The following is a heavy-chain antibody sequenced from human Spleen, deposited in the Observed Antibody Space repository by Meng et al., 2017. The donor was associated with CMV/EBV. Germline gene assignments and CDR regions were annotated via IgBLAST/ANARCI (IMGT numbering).Heavy chain of an antibody. CDR1: GYTFTSYG. J-gene: IGHJ4*02. CDR3: ARLPITMIVVVPPDS. V-gene: IGHV1-18*04. Sequence: ASVKVSCKPSGYTFTSYGISWVRQAPGQGLEWMGWISAYNGNTNYAQKLQGRVTMTTDTSTSTAYMELRSLRSDDTAVYYCARLPITMIVVVPPDSWGQGTLVTVSS. D-gene: IGHD3-22*01. CDR2: ISAYNGNT.